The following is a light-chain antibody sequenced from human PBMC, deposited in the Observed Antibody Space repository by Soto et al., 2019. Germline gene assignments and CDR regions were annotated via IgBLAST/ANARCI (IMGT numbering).Light chain of an antibody. CDR2: QDI. CDR3: QAWDRGSAHV. V-gene: IGLV3-1*01. Sequence: SYELTQPPSVSVSPGQTASITCSGDKLGDKYASWYQQKPGQAPVLVIYQDIKRPSGIPERFSGSNSGNTATLTISGTQAMDEDDYYCQAWDRGSAHVFGTGTKLTVL. J-gene: IGLJ1*01. CDR1: KLGDKY.